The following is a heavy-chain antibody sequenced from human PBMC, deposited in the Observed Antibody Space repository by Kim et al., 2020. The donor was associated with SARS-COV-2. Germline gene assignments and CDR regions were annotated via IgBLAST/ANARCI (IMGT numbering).Heavy chain of an antibody. CDR2: INSDGKST. CDR1: GFTFSSYW. Sequence: GGSLRLSCAASGFTFSSYWMHWVRQAPGKGLVWVSHINSDGKSTTYADSVKGRFTISRDNAKNTLYLQMNSLRAEDTAVYYCARDNVFMVRGASRSYNYYGMDVWGQGTTVTVSS. J-gene: IGHJ6*02. CDR3: ARDNVFMVRGASRSYNYYGMDV. V-gene: IGHV3-74*01. D-gene: IGHD3-10*01.